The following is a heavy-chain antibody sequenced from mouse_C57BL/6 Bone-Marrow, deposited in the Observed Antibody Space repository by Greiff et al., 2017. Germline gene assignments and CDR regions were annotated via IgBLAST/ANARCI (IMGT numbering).Heavy chain of an antibody. Sequence: DVMLVESGGDLVKPGGSLKLSCAASGFTFSSYGMSWVRQTPDKRLEWVATISSGGSYTYYPDSVKGRFTISRDNANNTRYLQMSSLKSEDTAMYYCARPHYYYEDYYAMDYWGQGTSVTVSS. CDR3: ARPHYYYEDYYAMDY. CDR2: ISSGGSYT. V-gene: IGHV5-6*02. CDR1: GFTFSSYG. D-gene: IGHD1-1*01. J-gene: IGHJ4*01.